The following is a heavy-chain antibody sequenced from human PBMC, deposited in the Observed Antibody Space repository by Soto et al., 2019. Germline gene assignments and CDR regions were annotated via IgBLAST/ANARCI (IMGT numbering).Heavy chain of an antibody. V-gene: IGHV4-39*01. CDR3: ARTKPSYYDILTGYFEYYYYGMDV. CDR2: IYYSGST. D-gene: IGHD3-9*01. Sequence: TLSLTCTDSGGSMSSSSYYWGWIRQPPGKGLEWIGSIYYSGSTYYNPSLKSRVTISVDTSKNQFSLKLSSVTAADTAVYYCARTKPSYYDILTGYFEYYYYGMDVWGQGTTVTVS. CDR1: GGSMSSSSYY. J-gene: IGHJ6*02.